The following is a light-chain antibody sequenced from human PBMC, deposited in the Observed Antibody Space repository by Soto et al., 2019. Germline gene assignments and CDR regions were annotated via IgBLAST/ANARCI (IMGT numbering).Light chain of an antibody. J-gene: IGKJ4*01. CDR2: ATS. CDR3: QETNSFPFT. Sequence: DIQMTQSPSSVSASVGDRVTITCRASQHISRYLAWYQQKPGKVPKVLIYATSTLQSGVPSRFSGSGSGTDFTLTISRLQPEDFATYYCQETNSFPFTFGGGTKVEI. CDR1: QHISRY. V-gene: IGKV1D-12*01.